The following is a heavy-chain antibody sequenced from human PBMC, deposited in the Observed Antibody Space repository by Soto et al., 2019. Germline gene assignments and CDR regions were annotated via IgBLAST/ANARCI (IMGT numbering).Heavy chain of an antibody. J-gene: IGHJ4*02. CDR1: GGSFSGYY. CDR2: INHSGTT. V-gene: IGHV4-34*01. CDR3: AGALGFGGVVSAVEF. Sequence: QVQLQQWGAGLLKSAETLSLTCAVYGGSFSGYYWTWIRQPPGKGLEWIGEINHSGTTKYNPSLKCRLTISVDTSKNQFSLKLSFVTAADTAGYYCAGALGFGGVVSAVEFWGQARLVTVSS. D-gene: IGHD3-16*01.